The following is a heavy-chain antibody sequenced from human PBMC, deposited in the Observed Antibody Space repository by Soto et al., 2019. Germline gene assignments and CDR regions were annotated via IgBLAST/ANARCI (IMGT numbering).Heavy chain of an antibody. J-gene: IGHJ3*02. CDR1: GFTFSSSW. Sequence: EVQLVESGGGLVQPGGSLRLSCAASGFTFSSSWMSWVRQAPGKGLEWVANIEEDGSKHYYVDSVKGRFTISRDNAKNSLYLQMNSLRGEDTAVYYCARAALSAFDIWGQGTMITVSS. CDR2: IEEDGSKH. V-gene: IGHV3-7*01. CDR3: ARAALSAFDI.